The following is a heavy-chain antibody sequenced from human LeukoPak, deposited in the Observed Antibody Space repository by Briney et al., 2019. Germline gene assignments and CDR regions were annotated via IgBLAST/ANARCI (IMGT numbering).Heavy chain of an antibody. J-gene: IGHJ3*02. CDR1: GYTFTGYY. V-gene: IGHV1-2*02. CDR2: INPNSGDT. CDR3: ARARAQQWLVHGWAFDI. Sequence: GASVKVSCKASGYTFTGYYMHWVRQAPGQGLEWMGWINPNSGDTNYAQKFQGRVTMTRDTSISTAYMELSRLRSDDTAVYYCARARAQQWLVHGWAFDIWGQGTMVTVSS. D-gene: IGHD6-19*01.